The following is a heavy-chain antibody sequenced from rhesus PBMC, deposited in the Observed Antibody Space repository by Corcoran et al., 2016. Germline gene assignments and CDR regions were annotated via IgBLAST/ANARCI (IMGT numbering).Heavy chain of an antibody. CDR2: IDCNIAGT. J-gene: IGHJ5-2*02. V-gene: IGHV4-81*01. D-gene: IGHD4-23*01. Sequence: QVQLQESGPGLVKPSETLSLTCAVSGGSIGGYYWSWIRQAPGKGLEGIGNIDCNIAGTNYNPSIKSRVTISKDASKNQFSLKLSSVTSADTAVYYCARDRVDSNWNSLDVWGRGVLVTVSS. CDR3: ARDRVDSNWNSLDV. CDR1: GGSIGGYY.